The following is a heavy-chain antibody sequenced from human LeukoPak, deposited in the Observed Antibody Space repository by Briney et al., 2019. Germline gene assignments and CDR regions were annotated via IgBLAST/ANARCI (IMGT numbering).Heavy chain of an antibody. Sequence: ASVKVSCKASGYTFSSYFMHWVRQAPGQGLEWMGIINPSDGSTSYARELQGRVTMTRDTSTGTVYMELSGLRSEDTGVYYCARDLKRELGWFDPWGQGTVVTVS. D-gene: IGHD1-26*01. CDR3: ARDLKRELGWFDP. CDR1: GYTFSSYF. CDR2: INPSDGST. J-gene: IGHJ5*02. V-gene: IGHV1-46*01.